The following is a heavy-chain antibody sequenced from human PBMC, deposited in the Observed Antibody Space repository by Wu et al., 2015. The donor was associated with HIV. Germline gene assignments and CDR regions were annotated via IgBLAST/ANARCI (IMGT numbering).Heavy chain of an antibody. D-gene: IGHD6-6*01. J-gene: IGHJ5*02. CDR1: GYTFTGYY. Sequence: QVQLVQSGAEVKKPGASVKVSCKASGYTFTGYYMHWVRQAPGQGLEWMGWINPNSGGTNYAQKFQGRVTMTRDTSISTAYMELSRLRSDDTAVYYCAQSPPTARPGTGDWFDPWGQGTLVTVSS. CDR2: INPNSGGT. CDR3: AQSPPTARPGTGDWFDP. V-gene: IGHV1-2*02.